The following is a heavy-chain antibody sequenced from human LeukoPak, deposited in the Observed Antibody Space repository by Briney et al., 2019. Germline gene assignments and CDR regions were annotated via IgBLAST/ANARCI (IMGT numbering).Heavy chain of an antibody. Sequence: SETLSLTCTVSGGSISSYYWSWIRQPAGKGLEWIGRIYASGSTNYNPSLKSRVTMSVDTSKNQFSLKLSSVTAADTAVYYCARGGGDSSGYYNFDYWGQGTLVTVSS. CDR2: IYASGST. D-gene: IGHD3-22*01. J-gene: IGHJ4*02. CDR1: GGSISSYY. CDR3: ARGGGDSSGYYNFDY. V-gene: IGHV4-4*07.